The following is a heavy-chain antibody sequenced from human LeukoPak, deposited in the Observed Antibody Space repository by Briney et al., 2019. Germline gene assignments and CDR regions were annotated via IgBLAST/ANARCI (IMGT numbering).Heavy chain of an antibody. V-gene: IGHV4-39*07. CDR2: IYYSGST. D-gene: IGHD3-10*01. Sequence: PAETLSLTCTVSGVSISSGSYYWGWLRQPPGKGLEGIGSIYYSGSTYYNPSHKSRVTITVDTSKKQFSLKLSSVTAADTAVYYWARAKARGFGELNRAEFDYWGQGTLVTVSS. J-gene: IGHJ4*02. CDR3: ARAKARGFGELNRAEFDY. CDR1: GVSISSGSYY.